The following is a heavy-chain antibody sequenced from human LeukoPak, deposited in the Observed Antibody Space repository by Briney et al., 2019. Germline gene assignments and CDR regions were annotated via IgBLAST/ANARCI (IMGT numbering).Heavy chain of an antibody. V-gene: IGHV3-64*01. CDR1: GFTFSSYA. J-gene: IGHJ4*02. CDR3: ARELRYNWNSGYKH. D-gene: IGHD1-7*01. CDR2: ISSNGGST. Sequence: GGSLRLSCAASGFTFSSYAMHWVRQAPGKGLEYVSAISSNGGSTYYANSVKGRFTISRDNSKNTLYLQMGSLRAEDTAVYYCARELRYNWNSGYKHWGQGTLVTVSS.